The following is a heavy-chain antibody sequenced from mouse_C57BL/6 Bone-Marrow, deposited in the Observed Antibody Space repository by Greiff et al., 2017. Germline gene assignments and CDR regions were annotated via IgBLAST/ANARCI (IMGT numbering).Heavy chain of an antibody. Sequence: QVQLQQPGAELVRPGTSVKLSCKASGYTFTSYWMHWVKQRPGQGLEWIGVIDPSDSYTTYNQKFKGKATLTVDTSSSTAYMQLSSLTSEDSAVYYCARSLYDGYYGYYFDYWGQGTTLTVSS. CDR2: IDPSDSYT. D-gene: IGHD2-3*01. CDR1: GYTFTSYW. V-gene: IGHV1-59*01. J-gene: IGHJ2*01. CDR3: ARSLYDGYYGYYFDY.